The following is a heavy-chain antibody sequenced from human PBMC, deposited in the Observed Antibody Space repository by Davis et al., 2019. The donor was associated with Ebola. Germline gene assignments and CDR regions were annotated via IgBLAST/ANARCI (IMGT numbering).Heavy chain of an antibody. Sequence: GESLKISCAASGFTFSSYSMHWVRQAPGQGLEWVAVTSHDGRNKYYLDSVKGRFTISRDNSKNTLYLQMNSLRYEDTAVYYCARDQSDSSGWWFDPWGQGTLVTVSS. CDR2: TSHDGRNK. D-gene: IGHD3-22*01. V-gene: IGHV3-30*03. CDR1: GFTFSSYS. J-gene: IGHJ5*02. CDR3: ARDQSDSSGWWFDP.